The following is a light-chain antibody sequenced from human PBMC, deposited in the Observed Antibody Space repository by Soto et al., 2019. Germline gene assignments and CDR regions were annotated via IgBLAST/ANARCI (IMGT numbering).Light chain of an antibody. V-gene: IGKV3-15*01. CDR2: GAS. CDR1: QSVSSSY. CDR3: QQYNHWPGT. Sequence: EIVLTQSPGTLSLSPGERATLSCRASQSVSSSYLAWYQQEPGQAPRLLIYGASTRATGIPARFSGSGSGTEFTLTISSLQPEDFAVYYCQQYNHWPGTFGQGTNVEIK. J-gene: IGKJ1*01.